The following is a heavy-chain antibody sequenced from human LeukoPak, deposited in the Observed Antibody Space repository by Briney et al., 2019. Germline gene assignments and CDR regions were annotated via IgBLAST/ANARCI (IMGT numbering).Heavy chain of an antibody. CDR2: IYHSGST. D-gene: IGHD6-6*01. Sequence: SQTLSLTCAVSGGSISSGGYSWSWIWQPPGKGLEWIGYIYHSGSTYYNPSLKSRVTISVDRSKNQFSLKLSSVTAADTAVYYCAGSSSSIDYWGQGTLVTVSS. CDR3: AGSSSSIDY. J-gene: IGHJ4*02. V-gene: IGHV4-30-2*01. CDR1: GGSISSGGYS.